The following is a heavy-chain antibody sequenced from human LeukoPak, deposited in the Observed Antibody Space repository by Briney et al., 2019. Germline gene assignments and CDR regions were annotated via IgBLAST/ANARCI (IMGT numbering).Heavy chain of an antibody. CDR1: GFTFSSYA. Sequence: QAGGSLRLSCAASGFTFSSYAMHWVRQAPGKGLEWVAVISYDGSNKYYADSVKGRFTISRDNSKNTLYLQMNSLRAEDTAVYYCARATYYDFWSGIDYWGQGTLVTVSS. CDR3: ARATYYDFWSGIDY. J-gene: IGHJ4*02. D-gene: IGHD3-3*01. CDR2: ISYDGSNK. V-gene: IGHV3-30-3*01.